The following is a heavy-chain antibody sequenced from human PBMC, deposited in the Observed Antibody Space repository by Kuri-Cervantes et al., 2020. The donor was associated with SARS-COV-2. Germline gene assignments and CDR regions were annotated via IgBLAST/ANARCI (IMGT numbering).Heavy chain of an antibody. CDR1: GGSFSDTH. CDR3: ARGPRYSSSWYQTLDY. CDR2: ITISGST. V-gene: IGHV4-34*01. J-gene: IGHJ4*02. D-gene: IGHD6-13*01. Sequence: SETLSLTCTVFGGSFSDTHWSWIRQAPGKGLEWVAEITISGSTNYNPSLKSRVTISLDTSKNQFSLKLTSLTAADTAVYSCARGPRYSSSWYQTLDYWGQGTLVTVSS.